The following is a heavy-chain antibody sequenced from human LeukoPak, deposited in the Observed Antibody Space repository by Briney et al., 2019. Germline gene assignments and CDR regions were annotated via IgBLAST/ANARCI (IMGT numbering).Heavy chain of an antibody. V-gene: IGHV4-39*01. CDR2: IYYSEST. D-gene: IGHD3-16*02. Sequence: SETLSLTCTVSGVSITSNSYYWGWIRQPPGKGLEWIGSIYYSESTYYNPSLRSRIIISIDTSKNQFSLKLSSVTAADTGVYYCARTYDYIWGSFRSHSFDSWGQGTLVTVSS. CDR3: ARTYDYIWGSFRSHSFDS. J-gene: IGHJ4*02. CDR1: GVSITSNSYY.